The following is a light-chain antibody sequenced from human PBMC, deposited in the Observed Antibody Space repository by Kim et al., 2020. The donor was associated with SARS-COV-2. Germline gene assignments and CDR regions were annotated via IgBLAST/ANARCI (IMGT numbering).Light chain of an antibody. CDR3: QQTYTTPCA. V-gene: IGKV1-39*01. CDR2: AAS. J-gene: IGKJ2*02. CDR1: QSIASH. Sequence: DTQMTQSPSSLSASIGDRVTITCRASQSIASHLNWYQQKPGKAPKVLIYAASSLQSEVPSRFSGSGSGTDFTLTITNLQPEDSGTYYCQQTYTTPCAFGQGTKLEI.